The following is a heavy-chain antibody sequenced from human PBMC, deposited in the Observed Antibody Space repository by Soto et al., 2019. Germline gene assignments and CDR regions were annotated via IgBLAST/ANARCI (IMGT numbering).Heavy chain of an antibody. CDR1: GGTMSSGGYS. CDR2: IYHSGSI. J-gene: IGHJ5*02. V-gene: IGHV4-30-2*01. CDR3: AGVPAP. Sequence: QLQLQESGSGLVKLSQTLSLTCAVSGGTMSSGGYSWSWIRQPPGKGLEWIGYIYHSGSIYYNPSLKGRVTIGVDRFEIQSSVKLSSVTAADTAVNYCAGVPAPWGQGTLGSVSS.